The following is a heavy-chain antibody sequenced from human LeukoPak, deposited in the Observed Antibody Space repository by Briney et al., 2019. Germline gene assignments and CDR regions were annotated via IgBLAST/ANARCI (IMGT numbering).Heavy chain of an antibody. V-gene: IGHV4-31*03. J-gene: IGHJ6*02. Sequence: SQTLSLTCPISEGGLSNAGYIRCWVRQRPGKGLEWMGYMDHSGRSYYSPSLESRVVISVDTSKNQVSLTVRSVTAADTAVYYCARDAGYGMDFWGQGTTVTVSS. CDR1: EGGLSNAGYI. CDR3: ARDAGYGMDF. CDR2: MDHSGRS.